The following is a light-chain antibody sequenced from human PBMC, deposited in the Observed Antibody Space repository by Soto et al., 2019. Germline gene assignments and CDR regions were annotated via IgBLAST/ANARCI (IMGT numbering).Light chain of an antibody. V-gene: IGLV2-14*01. J-gene: IGLJ1*01. Sequence: QSVLTQPASVSGSPGQSITISCTGTSSDAGGYIYVSWYQQHPGKAPKIMIYEVSNRPSGVSNRFSGSKSGNTASLTISGLQAEDEADYYCSSYTSSSTGVFGTGTKVTVL. CDR2: EVS. CDR3: SSYTSSSTGV. CDR1: SSDAGGYIY.